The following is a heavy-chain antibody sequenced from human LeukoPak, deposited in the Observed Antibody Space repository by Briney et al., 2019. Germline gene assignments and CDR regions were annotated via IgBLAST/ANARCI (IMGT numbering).Heavy chain of an antibody. CDR1: GFTFSSYE. D-gene: IGHD1-1*01. CDR3: ARDLTTLRSGMDV. Sequence: GGSLRLSWAASGFTFSSYEMNWVRQAPGKGLEWVSYISSSGSTIYYADSVKGRFTISRDNAKNSLYLQMNSLRAEDTAVYYCARDLTTLRSGMDVWGQGTTVTVSS. V-gene: IGHV3-48*03. J-gene: IGHJ6*02. CDR2: ISSSGSTI.